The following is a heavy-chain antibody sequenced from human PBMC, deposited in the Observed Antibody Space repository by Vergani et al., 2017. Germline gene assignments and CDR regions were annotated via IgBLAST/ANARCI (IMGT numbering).Heavy chain of an antibody. Sequence: EVQLVESGGGLVKPGGSLRLSCAASGFTFSSYSMNWVRQAPGKGLEWVSAISGSGGSTYYADSVKGRFTISRDNSKNTLYLQMNSLRAEDTAVYYCNTPTDYDPLLMDVWGQGTTVTVSS. CDR2: ISGSGGST. V-gene: IGHV3-23*04. J-gene: IGHJ6*02. CDR3: NTPTDYDPLLMDV. CDR1: GFTFSSYS. D-gene: IGHD3-22*01.